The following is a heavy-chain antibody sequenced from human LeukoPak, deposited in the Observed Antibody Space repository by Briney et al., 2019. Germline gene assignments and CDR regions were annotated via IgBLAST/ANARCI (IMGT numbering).Heavy chain of an antibody. CDR2: ISGSSQPI. J-gene: IGHJ4*02. CDR1: GFTFSSYS. V-gene: IGHV3-48*01. CDR3: ARDYSYGFLN. Sequence: GGSLRLSCAASGFTFSSYSMNWVRQAPGRGLEWVSYISGSSQPIYYADSVKGRFTISRDNAKNSLYLQMNSLRAEDAAVYYCARDYSYGFLNWGQGTLVTVSS. D-gene: IGHD5-18*01.